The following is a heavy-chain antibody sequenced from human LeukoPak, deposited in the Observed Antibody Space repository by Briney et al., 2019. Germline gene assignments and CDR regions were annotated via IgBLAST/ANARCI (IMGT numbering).Heavy chain of an antibody. J-gene: IGHJ6*02. V-gene: IGHV3-11*01. CDR2: ISSSGSTI. D-gene: IGHD4-17*01. CDR3: ARTSDYPDNDYGMDV. CDR1: GFTFSDYY. Sequence: GGSLRLSCAASGFTFSDYYMSWIRQAPGKGLEWVSYISSSGSTIYYADSVKGRFTISRDNAKNSLYLQMNSLRAEDMAVYYCARTSDYPDNDYGMDVWGQGTTVTVSS.